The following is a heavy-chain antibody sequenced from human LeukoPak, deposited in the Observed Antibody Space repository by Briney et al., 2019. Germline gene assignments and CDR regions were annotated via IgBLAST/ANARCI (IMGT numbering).Heavy chain of an antibody. CDR2: INPVVGTA. Sequence: ASVKVSCKASGYSFTSNYIHWVRQAPGQGLEWMGGINPVVGTAHYAQKFQDRVTITADESTSTAYMELSSLRSEDTAVYYCAKTFLTAYDTYFYYYGLDVWGQGTPVTISS. CDR1: GYSFTSNY. D-gene: IGHD3-9*01. CDR3: AKTFLTAYDTYFYYYGLDV. J-gene: IGHJ6*02. V-gene: IGHV1-69*13.